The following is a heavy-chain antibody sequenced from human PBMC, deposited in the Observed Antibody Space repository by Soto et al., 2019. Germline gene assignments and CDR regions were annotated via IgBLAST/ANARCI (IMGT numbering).Heavy chain of an antibody. J-gene: IGHJ5*02. CDR2: ISSSSSYI. Sequence: GGSLRLSCAASGFTFSSYSMNWVRQAPGKGLEWVSSISSSSSYIYYADSVEGRFTISRDNAKNSLYLQMNSLRAEDTAVYYCARDFDSPGWFDPWGQGTLVTVSS. CDR1: GFTFSSYS. CDR3: ARDFDSPGWFDP. D-gene: IGHD3-22*01. V-gene: IGHV3-21*01.